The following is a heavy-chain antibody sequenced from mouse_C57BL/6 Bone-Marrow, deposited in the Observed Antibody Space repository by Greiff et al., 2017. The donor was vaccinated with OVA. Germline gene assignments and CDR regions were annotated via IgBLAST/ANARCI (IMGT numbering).Heavy chain of an antibody. Sequence: EVKVVESGGGLVQPGGSLSLSCAASGFTFTDYYMSWVRQPPGKALEWLGFIRNKANGYTTEYSASVKGRFTISRDNSQSILYLQMNALRAEDSATYYCARDYGSSPYYAMDYWGQGTSVTVSS. CDR3: ARDYGSSPYYAMDY. CDR1: GFTFTDYY. CDR2: IRNKANGYTT. J-gene: IGHJ4*01. V-gene: IGHV7-3*01. D-gene: IGHD1-1*01.